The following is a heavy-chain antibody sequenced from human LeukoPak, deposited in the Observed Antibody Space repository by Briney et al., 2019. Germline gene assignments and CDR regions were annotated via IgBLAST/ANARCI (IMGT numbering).Heavy chain of an antibody. D-gene: IGHD5-24*01. CDR1: GYTYTTYG. V-gene: IGHV1-18*01. CDR3: AREWHYYMDV. J-gene: IGHJ6*03. CDR2: INAYSGIT. Sequence: ASVKVSCKASGYTYTTYGISWVRQAPGQGVEWMGWINAYSGITNYAQKLQGRVAMTADTSTNTAYMELRSLRSDDTAVYYCAREWHYYMDVWGTGTPVTVSS.